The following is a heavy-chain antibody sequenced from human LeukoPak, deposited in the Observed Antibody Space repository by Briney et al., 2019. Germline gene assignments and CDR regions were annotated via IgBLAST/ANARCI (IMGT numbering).Heavy chain of an antibody. V-gene: IGHV4-61*02. Sequence: SETLSLTCTVSGGSISSGSYYWSWIRQPAGKGLEWIGRIYTSGSTNYNPSLKSRVTISVDTSKNQFSLKLSSVTAADTAVYYYARAAGAADELNWFDPWGQGTLVTVSS. CDR1: GGSISSGSYY. CDR3: ARAAGAADELNWFDP. J-gene: IGHJ5*02. CDR2: IYTSGST. D-gene: IGHD1-1*01.